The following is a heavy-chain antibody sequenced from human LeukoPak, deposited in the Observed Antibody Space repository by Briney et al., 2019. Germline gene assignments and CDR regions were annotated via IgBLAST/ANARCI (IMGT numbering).Heavy chain of an antibody. Sequence: SETLSLTCTVSGGSISSSCYFWAWIRQPPGKGLEWIGHICYSGSTFYNPSLKSRVTMSVDTSKNQFSLKLSSVTAADTAVYYCARMDCGSNSCSSFYAMDVWGQGTTVTVSS. D-gene: IGHD2-2*01. V-gene: IGHV4-39*01. CDR3: ARMDCGSNSCSSFYAMDV. J-gene: IGHJ6*02. CDR1: GGSISSSCYF. CDR2: ICYSGST.